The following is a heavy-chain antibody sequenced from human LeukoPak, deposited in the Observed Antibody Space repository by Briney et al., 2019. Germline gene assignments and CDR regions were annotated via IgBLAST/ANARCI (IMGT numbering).Heavy chain of an antibody. CDR1: GFTFISYS. CDR2: ISWNSGSI. J-gene: IGHJ3*02. Sequence: GGPLRLSCAASGFTFISYSMNWVRQAPGKGLEGVSGISWNSGSIGYADSVKGRFTISRDNAKNSLYLQMNSLRTDDTALYYCAKSGIVGATREAFDIWGQGTMVTVSS. CDR3: AKSGIVGATREAFDI. V-gene: IGHV3-9*01. D-gene: IGHD1-26*01.